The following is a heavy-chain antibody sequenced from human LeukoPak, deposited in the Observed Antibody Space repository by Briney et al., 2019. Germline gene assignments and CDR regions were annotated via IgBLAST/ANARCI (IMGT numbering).Heavy chain of an antibody. CDR3: ATSLAGDYYDSSGYSH. Sequence: ASVKVSCKASGGTFSSYTISWVRQAPGQGLEWMGRIIPILGIANYAQKFQGRVTITADKSTSTAYMELSSLRSEDTAVYYCATSLAGDYYDSSGYSHWGQGTLVTVSS. CDR1: GGTFSSYT. D-gene: IGHD3-22*01. CDR2: IIPILGIA. V-gene: IGHV1-69*02. J-gene: IGHJ4*02.